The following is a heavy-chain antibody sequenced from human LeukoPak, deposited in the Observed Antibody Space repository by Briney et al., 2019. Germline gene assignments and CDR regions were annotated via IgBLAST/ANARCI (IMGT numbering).Heavy chain of an antibody. CDR3: ARRGLYNWYFDL. CDR1: GGSISSYY. D-gene: IGHD3-16*01. Sequence: PSETLSLTCTVSGGSISSYYWSWIRQPPGKGLEWIGYIYYSGSTNYNPSLKSRVTISLDTSKSQFSLRLTSVTAADTAVYYCARRGLYNWYFDLWGRGALVTVSS. V-gene: IGHV4-59*08. J-gene: IGHJ2*01. CDR2: IYYSGST.